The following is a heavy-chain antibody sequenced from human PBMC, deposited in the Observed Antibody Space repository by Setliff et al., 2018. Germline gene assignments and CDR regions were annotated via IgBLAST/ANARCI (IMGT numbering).Heavy chain of an antibody. CDR2: INQDGSGK. J-gene: IGHJ3*02. CDR3: IRDTSGRDAFDI. Sequence: GGSLRLSCAASGFTFSNHWMTWVRQAPGKGLEWVANINQDGSGKYYVDSVKGRFTISRDNAKNSLYLQMNSLRAEDTAVYYCIRDTSGRDAFDIWGQGTMVTVSS. V-gene: IGHV3-7*03. D-gene: IGHD6-19*01. CDR1: GFTFSNHW.